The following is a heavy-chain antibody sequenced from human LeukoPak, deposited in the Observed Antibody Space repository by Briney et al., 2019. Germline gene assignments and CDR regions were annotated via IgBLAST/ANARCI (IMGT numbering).Heavy chain of an antibody. CDR2: IYYSGST. V-gene: IGHV4-59*12. D-gene: IGHD5-18*01. J-gene: IGHJ4*02. CDR3: ARWIQLWSYYFDY. Sequence: PSETLSLTCTVSGGSISSYYWSWIRQPPGKGLEWIGYIYYSGSTNYNPSLKSRVTISVDTSKNQFSLKLSSVTAADTAVYYCARWIQLWSYYFDYWGQGTLVTVSS. CDR1: GGSISSYY.